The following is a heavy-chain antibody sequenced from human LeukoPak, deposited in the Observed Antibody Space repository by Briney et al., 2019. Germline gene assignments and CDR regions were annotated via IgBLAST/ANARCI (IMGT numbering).Heavy chain of an antibody. D-gene: IGHD3-16*01. V-gene: IGHV3-30*03. CDR3: VRDLIDAWGASPPTDY. Sequence: SYDGRNKYYTDSVRGRFTISRDNSNNTLYLQMHSLRAEDTAVYFCVRDLIDAWGASPPTDYWGQGPLVTVSS. CDR2: SYDGRNK. J-gene: IGHJ4*02.